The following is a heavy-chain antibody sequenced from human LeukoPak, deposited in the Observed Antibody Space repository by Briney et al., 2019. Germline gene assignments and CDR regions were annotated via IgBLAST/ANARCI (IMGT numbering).Heavy chain of an antibody. J-gene: IGHJ4*02. CDR3: ARDSPYHYSSGGISPFDY. Sequence: ASVKVSCKASGYTFTGYYMHWVRQAPGQGLEWMGWINPNSGGTNYAQKFQGRVTMTSDTSISTAYMELSRLRSDDTAVYYCARDSPYHYSSGGISPFDYWGQGTLVTVSS. V-gene: IGHV1-2*02. CDR1: GYTFTGYY. D-gene: IGHD6-19*01. CDR2: INPNSGGT.